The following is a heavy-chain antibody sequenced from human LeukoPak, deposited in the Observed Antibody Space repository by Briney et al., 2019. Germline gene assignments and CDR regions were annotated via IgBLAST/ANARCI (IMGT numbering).Heavy chain of an antibody. CDR3: ARHRRYGDTAMVHYYYMDV. V-gene: IGHV5-51*01. D-gene: IGHD5-18*01. CDR2: IYPGDSDT. Sequence: GESLKISCKGSGYSFTSYWIGWVSQMPGKGLEWMGIIYPGDSDTRYSPSFQGQVTISADKSISTAYLQWSSLKASDTAMYYCARHRRYGDTAMVHYYYMDVWGKGTTVTVSS. CDR1: GYSFTSYW. J-gene: IGHJ6*03.